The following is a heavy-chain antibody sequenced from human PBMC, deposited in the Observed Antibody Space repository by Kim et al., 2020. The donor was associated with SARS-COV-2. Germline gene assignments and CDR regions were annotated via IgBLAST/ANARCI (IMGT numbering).Heavy chain of an antibody. D-gene: IGHD1-1*01. J-gene: IGHJ4*02. CDR3: AGGWNDPRVLDY. Sequence: YYADSVKGRFTISRDNAKNSLYLQMNSLRAEDTAVYYCAGGWNDPRVLDYWGQGTLVTVSS. V-gene: IGHV3-21*01.